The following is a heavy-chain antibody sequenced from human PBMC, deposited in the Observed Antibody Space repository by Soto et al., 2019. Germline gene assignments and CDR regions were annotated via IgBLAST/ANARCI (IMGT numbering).Heavy chain of an antibody. Sequence: QVQLQESGPGLVKPSETLSLTCTVSGGSISSYYWSWIRQPPGKGLEWIGYIYYSGSTNYNPSLKSRVTISVDTSKNQFSLKLSSVTAADTAVYYCARTFRWFDLWGRGTLVTVSS. CDR2: IYYSGST. CDR1: GGSISSYY. V-gene: IGHV4-59*01. J-gene: IGHJ2*01. D-gene: IGHD2-15*01. CDR3: ARTFRWFDL.